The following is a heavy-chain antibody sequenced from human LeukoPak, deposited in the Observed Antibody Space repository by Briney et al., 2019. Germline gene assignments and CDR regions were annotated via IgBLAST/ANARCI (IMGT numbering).Heavy chain of an antibody. CDR2: IYWDDDK. V-gene: IGHV2-5*02. J-gene: IGHJ5*02. Sequence: SGPTLLKPTQTLTLTCTFSGFSLSTSGVGVGWIRQPPGKALEWLALIYWDDDKRYSPSLKSRLTITKDTSKNQVVLTMTNMDPVDTATYYCAHSGIVVVPAAISSTNNWFDPWGQGTLVTVSS. CDR1: GFSLSTSGVG. CDR3: AHSGIVVVPAAISSTNNWFDP. D-gene: IGHD2-2*02.